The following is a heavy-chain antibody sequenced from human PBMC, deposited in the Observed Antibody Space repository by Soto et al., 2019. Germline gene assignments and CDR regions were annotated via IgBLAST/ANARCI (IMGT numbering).Heavy chain of an antibody. V-gene: IGHV5-51*01. Sequence: GESLKISCKGSGYSFTNYWIGWVRQMPGKDLEWIGIIYPEDSETRYSPSFQGRFTISRDNSKNTLYLQMNSLRTEDTAIYYCARDDEGGSYCDLGYWGQGTLVTVSS. CDR1: GYSFTNYW. J-gene: IGHJ4*02. CDR2: IYPEDSET. D-gene: IGHD3-10*01. CDR3: ARDDEGGSYCDLGY.